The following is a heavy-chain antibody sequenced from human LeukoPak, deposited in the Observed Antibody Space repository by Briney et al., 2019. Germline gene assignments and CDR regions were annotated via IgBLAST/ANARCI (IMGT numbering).Heavy chain of an antibody. CDR1: GGSISSYY. CDR3: ARVRLWGQYCSSTSCYQGNDDAFDI. D-gene: IGHD2-2*01. CDR2: IYTCGST. V-gene: IGHV4-4*07. Sequence: SETLSLTCTVSGGSISSYYWSWIRQPAGKGLEWIGRIYTCGSTNYNPSLKSRVTMSADTSKNQFSLKLSSVTAADTAVYYCARVRLWGQYCSSTSCYQGNDDAFDIWGQGTMVTVSS. J-gene: IGHJ3*02.